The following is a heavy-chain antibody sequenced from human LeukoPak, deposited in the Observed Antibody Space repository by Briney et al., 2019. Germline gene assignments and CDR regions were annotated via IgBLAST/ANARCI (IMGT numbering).Heavy chain of an antibody. J-gene: IGHJ3*01. CDR3: ARDMSTRVTPISYAVDV. CDR2: INPNGGRT. Sequence: ASVKVSCKASENTFTNYYMHWVRQAPGQGLEWLGLINPNGGRTSYAQNFQGRVTMTRDTSTTTVYLELSSLRSEDTAVYYCARDMSTRVTPISYAVDVWGQGTMVTVSS. V-gene: IGHV1-46*01. CDR1: ENTFTNYY. D-gene: IGHD4-23*01.